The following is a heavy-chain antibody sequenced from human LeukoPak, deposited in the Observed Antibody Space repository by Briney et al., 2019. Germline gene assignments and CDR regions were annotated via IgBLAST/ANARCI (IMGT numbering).Heavy chain of an antibody. J-gene: IGHJ4*02. CDR1: GFTFTSYG. CDR3: ARDLSPVVRASPMGY. D-gene: IGHD3-10*01. CDR2: ITYDGYYK. Sequence: GGSLRLSCAASGFTFTSYGMHWVRQAPGKGLEWVALITYDGYYKYYSDSVKGRFAISSDTSKNTLYLQMNSLRAEDTAVYYCARDLSPVVRASPMGYWGQGTLVTVSS. V-gene: IGHV3-30*03.